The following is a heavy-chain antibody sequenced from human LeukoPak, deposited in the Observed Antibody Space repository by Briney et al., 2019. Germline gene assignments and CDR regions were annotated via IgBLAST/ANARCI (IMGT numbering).Heavy chain of an antibody. Sequence: GGSLRLSCAASGFTFSDYGMHWIRQAPGKGLEWVAVISYDGRNQYYVDSVKGRFTISRDSSKNTLYLQMNSLRAEDTAVYHCAKSNGYCSGGNCYSNYWGQGTLVTVSS. D-gene: IGHD2-15*01. J-gene: IGHJ4*02. CDR1: GFTFSDYG. CDR2: ISYDGRNQ. V-gene: IGHV3-30*18. CDR3: AKSNGYCSGGNCYSNY.